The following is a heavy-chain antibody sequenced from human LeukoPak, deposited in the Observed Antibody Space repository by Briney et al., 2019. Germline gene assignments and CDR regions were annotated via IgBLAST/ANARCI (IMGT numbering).Heavy chain of an antibody. D-gene: IGHD3-3*01. Sequence: SETLSLTCGVYGVSFSGYYWSWIRQPPGKGLEWIGEINHSGSTNYNPSLKSRVTISVDTSKIQFSLKLSSVTAADTAVYYCARGRGISWSGDYTHPIPMLDYWGQGTLVTVSS. V-gene: IGHV4-34*01. J-gene: IGHJ4*02. CDR1: GVSFSGYY. CDR3: ARGRGISWSGDYTHPIPMLDY. CDR2: INHSGST.